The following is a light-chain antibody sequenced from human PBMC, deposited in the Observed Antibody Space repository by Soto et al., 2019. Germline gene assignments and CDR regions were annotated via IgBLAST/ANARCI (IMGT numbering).Light chain of an antibody. V-gene: IGKV3-15*01. CDR1: QSVSSN. J-gene: IGKJ1*01. CDR3: QQFNNWPPWT. Sequence: EIVMTQSPATLSVSPGERVTLSCRASQSVSSNLAWYQQKPGQAPRLLIYGASTRATGTPARFSGSGSGTEFTLTISGLQSEDFAVYYCQQFNNWPPWTFGQGTKVEIK. CDR2: GAS.